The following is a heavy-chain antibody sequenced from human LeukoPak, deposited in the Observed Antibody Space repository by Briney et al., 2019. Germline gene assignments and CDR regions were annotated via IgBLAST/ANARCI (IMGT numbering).Heavy chain of an antibody. CDR2: INPNSGGT. Sequence: ASVKVSCKASGYTFTGYYMHWVRQAPGQGLEWMGWINPNSGGTNYAQKFQGRVTMTRDTSISTAYMELSRLRSDDTAVYYCARERVLTGYYSGDAFDIWGQGTMVTVPS. CDR3: ARERVLTGYYSGDAFDI. V-gene: IGHV1-2*02. J-gene: IGHJ3*02. CDR1: GYTFTGYY. D-gene: IGHD3-9*01.